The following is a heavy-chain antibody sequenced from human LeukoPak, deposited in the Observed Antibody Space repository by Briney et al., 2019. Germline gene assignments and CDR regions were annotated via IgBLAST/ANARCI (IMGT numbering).Heavy chain of an antibody. D-gene: IGHD1-26*01. CDR1: GFTFSSYG. Sequence: GGSLRLSCAASGFTFSSYGMSWVRQAPGKGLEWVSAIGGSGTSTYYADSVKGRFTISRDYSKNTLYLQMNSLRAEDTAVYYCAKLVGATDYWGQGTLVTVSS. CDR3: AKLVGATDY. V-gene: IGHV3-23*01. CDR2: IGGSGTST. J-gene: IGHJ4*02.